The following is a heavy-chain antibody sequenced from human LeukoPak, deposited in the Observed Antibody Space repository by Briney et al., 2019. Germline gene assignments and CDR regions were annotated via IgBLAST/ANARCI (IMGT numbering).Heavy chain of an antibody. J-gene: IGHJ4*02. CDR3: VRARGSGSYYGGVYYFDY. D-gene: IGHD3-10*01. CDR1: GGSFSGYY. CDR2: INHSGST. V-gene: IGHV4-34*01. Sequence: SETLSLTCAVYGGSFSGYYWSWIRQPPGKGLEWIGEINHSGSTNYNPSLKSRVTISVDTSKNQFSLKLSSVTAADTAVYYCVRARGSGSYYGGVYYFDYWGQGTLVTVSS.